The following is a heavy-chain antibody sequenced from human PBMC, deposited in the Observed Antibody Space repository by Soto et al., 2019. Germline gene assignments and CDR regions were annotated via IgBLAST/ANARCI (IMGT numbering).Heavy chain of an antibody. CDR3: ARGRNDDSSGYYYFDY. V-gene: IGHV3-13*01. Sequence: EVQLVESGGGLVQPGGSLRLSCAASGFTFSNYDMQWVRQATGKGLEWVSTINNVGDTYYPGSVKGRFTISRENAKNSLYLQMNSLRAGDTAVYYCARGRNDDSSGYYYFDYWGQGTLVTVSS. D-gene: IGHD3-22*01. CDR2: INNVGDT. CDR1: GFTFSNYD. J-gene: IGHJ4*02.